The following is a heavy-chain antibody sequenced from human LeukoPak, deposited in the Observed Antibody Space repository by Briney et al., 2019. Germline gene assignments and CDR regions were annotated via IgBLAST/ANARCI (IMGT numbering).Heavy chain of an antibody. J-gene: IGHJ6*02. CDR3: ARSTYCGGDCYFRYYYYGMDV. CDR1: GGSISSGGYY. CDR2: IYYSGST. V-gene: IGHV4-31*03. D-gene: IGHD2-21*02. Sequence: PSETLSLTCTVSGGSISSGGYYWSWIRQFPGKGLEWIGYIYYSGSTYYNPSLKSRVTISIDTSKNQFSLKLSSVTAAGTAVYYCARSTYCGGDCYFRYYYYGMDVWGQGTTVTVSS.